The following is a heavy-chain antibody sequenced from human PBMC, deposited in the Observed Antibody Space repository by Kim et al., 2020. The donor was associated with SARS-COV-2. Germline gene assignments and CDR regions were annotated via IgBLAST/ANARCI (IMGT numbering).Heavy chain of an antibody. Sequence: SETLSLTCAVYGGSFSGYYWSWIRQPPGKGLEWIGEINHSGSTNYNPSLKSRVTISVDTSKNQFSLKLSSVTAADTAVYYCARTQQLVDYCGQGTLVTVS. J-gene: IGHJ4*02. CDR1: GGSFSGYY. CDR2: INHSGST. D-gene: IGHD6-13*01. CDR3: ARTQQLVDY. V-gene: IGHV4-34*01.